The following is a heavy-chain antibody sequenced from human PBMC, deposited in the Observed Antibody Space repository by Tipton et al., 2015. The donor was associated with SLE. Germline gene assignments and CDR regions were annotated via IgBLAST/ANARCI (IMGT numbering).Heavy chain of an antibody. CDR3: TRLGFCSGGVCYFDY. Sequence: SLRLSCAASGFTFSDSAMHWVRQASGKGLEWVGRIRNEANSYATAYVASVKGRFTVSRDDSKNTADLQMNSLQTEDTAVYYCTRLGFCSGGVCYFDYWGQGTLVTVSS. CDR2: IRNEANSYAT. V-gene: IGHV3-73*01. D-gene: IGHD2-15*01. CDR1: GFTFSDSA. J-gene: IGHJ4*02.